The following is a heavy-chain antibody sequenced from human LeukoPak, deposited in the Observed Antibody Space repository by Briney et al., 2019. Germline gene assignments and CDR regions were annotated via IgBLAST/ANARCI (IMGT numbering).Heavy chain of an antibody. D-gene: IGHD5-12*01. J-gene: IGHJ4*02. CDR2: IYYSGST. Sequence: SQTLSLTCTVSGGSISSGDYYWSWIRQPPGKGLEWIGYIYYSGSTYYNPSLKSRVTISVDTSKNQFSLKLSSVTAADTAVYYCARAGGVGVASFDYWGQRTLVTVSS. CDR3: ARAGGVGVASFDY. CDR1: GGSISSGDYY. V-gene: IGHV4-30-4*08.